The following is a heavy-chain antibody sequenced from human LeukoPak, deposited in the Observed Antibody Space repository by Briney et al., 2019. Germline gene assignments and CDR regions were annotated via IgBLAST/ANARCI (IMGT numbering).Heavy chain of an antibody. V-gene: IGHV4-61*01. Sequence: PSETLSLTCTVSGGSVSSGSYSWSWIRQPPGKGLEWIGYIYYSGSTNYNPSLKSRVTISVDTSKNQFSLKLSSVTAADTAVYYCAREENGWNGSDDAFDIWGQGTMVTVSS. D-gene: IGHD1-1*01. CDR2: IYYSGST. CDR1: GGSVSSGSYS. J-gene: IGHJ3*02. CDR3: AREENGWNGSDDAFDI.